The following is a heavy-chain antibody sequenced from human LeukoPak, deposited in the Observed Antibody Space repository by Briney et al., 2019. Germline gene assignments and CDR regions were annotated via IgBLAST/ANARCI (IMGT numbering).Heavy chain of an antibody. CDR1: GGSFTSYY. D-gene: IGHD2-21*02. V-gene: IGHV4-59*01. CDR2: IYYSGNT. Sequence: SETLSLTCTVSGGSFTSYYWSWIRQPPGKGLEWIGHIYYSGNTNYNPSLKSRVTISVDTSKNQFSLKLSSVTAADTAVYYCASQHLLLYYFDYLGQGTLVTVSS. CDR3: ASQHLLLYYFDY. J-gene: IGHJ4*02.